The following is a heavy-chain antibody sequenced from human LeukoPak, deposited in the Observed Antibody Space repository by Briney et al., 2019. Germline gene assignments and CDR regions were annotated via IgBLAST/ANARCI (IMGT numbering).Heavy chain of an antibody. CDR2: ISGSGGST. J-gene: IGHJ4*02. CDR3: AKDFPPIAAAGHYFDY. V-gene: IGHV3-23*01. Sequence: PGGSLRLSCAASGFTFSSYAMSWVRQAPGKGLEWVSAISGSGGSTYYADSVKGRFTISRDNSKNTLYLQMNSLTAEDTAVYYCAKDFPPIAAAGHYFDYWGQGTLVTVSS. CDR1: GFTFSSYA. D-gene: IGHD6-13*01.